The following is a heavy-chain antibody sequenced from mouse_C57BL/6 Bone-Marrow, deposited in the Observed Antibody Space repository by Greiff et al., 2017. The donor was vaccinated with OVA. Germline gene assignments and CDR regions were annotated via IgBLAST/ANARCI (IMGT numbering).Heavy chain of an antibody. V-gene: IGHV1-50*01. Sequence: VQLQQPGAELVKPGASVKLSCTASGYTFTSYWMQWVKQRPGQGLEWIGEIDPSDSYTNYNQKFKGKSTLTVDTSSSTAYMPLSSLTYEDSAVYYCARPYYYGSSHWYFDVWGTGTTVTVSS. CDR2: IDPSDSYT. D-gene: IGHD1-1*01. J-gene: IGHJ1*03. CDR3: ARPYYYGSSHWYFDV. CDR1: GYTFTSYW.